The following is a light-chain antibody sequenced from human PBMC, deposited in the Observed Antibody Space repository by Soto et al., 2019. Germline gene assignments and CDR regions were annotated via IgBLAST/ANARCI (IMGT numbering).Light chain of an antibody. V-gene: IGKV4-1*01. Sequence: DIVMTQSPDSLAVSLGERATINCKSSQSVLYSSNNRNYLAWYQQKPGQPPKLLIYWASTRESGVPVRFSGSGSGTDFTLTISSLQAEDVAVYYCQQYYSTPLFTFGPGTTVDIK. CDR2: WAS. J-gene: IGKJ3*01. CDR1: QSVLYSSNNRNY. CDR3: QQYYSTPLFT.